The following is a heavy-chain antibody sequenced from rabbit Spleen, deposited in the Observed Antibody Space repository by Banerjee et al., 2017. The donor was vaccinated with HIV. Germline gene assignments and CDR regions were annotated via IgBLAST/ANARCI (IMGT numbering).Heavy chain of an antibody. CDR2: IYAGGSGSA. V-gene: IGHV1S45*01. CDR1: GFSFSYGYW. J-gene: IGHJ4*01. Sequence: QEQLEESGGGLVKPEGSLTLTCTASGFSFSYGYWICWVRQAPGKGLEWIACIYAGGSGSAYYASWAKGRFTISKTSSTTVTLQMTSLTAADTATYFCARFYIYEITGLVYVPYYFNLWGPGTLVTVS. D-gene: IGHD6-1*01. CDR3: ARFYIYEITGLVYVPYYFNL.